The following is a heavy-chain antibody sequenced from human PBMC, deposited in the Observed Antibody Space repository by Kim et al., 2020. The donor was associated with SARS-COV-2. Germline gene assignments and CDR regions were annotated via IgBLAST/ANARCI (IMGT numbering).Heavy chain of an antibody. D-gene: IGHD6-13*01. Sequence: ASVKVSCKASGYTFTSYAMNWVRQAPGQGLEWMGWINTNTGNPTYAQGFTGRFVFSLDTSVSTAYLHITNLRADDTAVYYCARGGSSWYDYWGQVTLVTV. J-gene: IGHJ4*02. V-gene: IGHV7-4-1*02. CDR3: ARGGSSWYDY. CDR1: GYTFTSYA. CDR2: INTNTGNP.